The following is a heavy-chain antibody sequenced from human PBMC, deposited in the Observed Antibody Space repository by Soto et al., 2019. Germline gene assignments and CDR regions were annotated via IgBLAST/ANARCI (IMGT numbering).Heavy chain of an antibody. CDR1: RFTFGSHA. V-gene: IGHV3-23*01. Sequence: GGSLRLSCTTSRFTFGSHALSWFRQAPGKGLEWVSGIGSTGSPTYYADSVKGRFTVSRDNSKNMLYLHMNSLRADDTAVYYCAKKWTGGTYFDSWGQGTLVTVSS. CDR3: AKKWTGGTYFDS. D-gene: IGHD3-16*01. J-gene: IGHJ4*02. CDR2: IGSTGSPT.